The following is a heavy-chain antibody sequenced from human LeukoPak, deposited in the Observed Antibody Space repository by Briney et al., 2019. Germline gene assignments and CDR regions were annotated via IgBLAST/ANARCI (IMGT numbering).Heavy chain of an antibody. CDR3: TTDQTMRRWLQLQPDY. D-gene: IGHD5-24*01. V-gene: IGHV3-15*01. CDR2: IKSKTDGGTT. J-gene: IGHJ4*02. Sequence: GGSLRLSCAASGFTFSNAWMSWVRQAPGKGLEWVGRIKSKTDGGTTDYAAPVKGRFTISRDDSKNTLYLQMNSLKTEDTAVYYCTTDQTMRRWLQLQPDYWGQGTLVTVSS. CDR1: GFTFSNAW.